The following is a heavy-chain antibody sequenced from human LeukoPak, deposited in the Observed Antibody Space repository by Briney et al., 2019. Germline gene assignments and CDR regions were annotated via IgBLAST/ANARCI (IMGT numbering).Heavy chain of an antibody. CDR1: GFTFSSYA. D-gene: IGHD1-26*01. V-gene: IGHV3-23*01. CDR2: ISGSGGST. J-gene: IGHJ5*02. CDR3: AKDYSGSYYGLFDP. Sequence: GGSLRLSCAASGFTFSSYAMSWVRQAPGKGLEWVSAISGSGGSTYYADSVKGRFTISRDNSKNTLYLQINSLRAEDTAVYYCAKDYSGSYYGLFDPWGQGTLVTVSP.